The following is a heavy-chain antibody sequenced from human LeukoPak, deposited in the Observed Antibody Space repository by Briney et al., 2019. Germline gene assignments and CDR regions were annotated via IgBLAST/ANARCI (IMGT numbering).Heavy chain of an antibody. J-gene: IGHJ2*01. Sequence: ASVKVSCKASGYTFTSYYMHWVRQAPGQGLEGMGIINPSGGSTSHAQEFQGRVNMTSGTSTSTVYMELSRLESEDKAGYYCAGHYGDWLDLGLWGRSTLVTVST. D-gene: IGHD4-17*01. CDR2: INPSGGST. CDR1: GYTFTSYY. V-gene: IGHV1-46*01. CDR3: AGHYGDWLDLGL.